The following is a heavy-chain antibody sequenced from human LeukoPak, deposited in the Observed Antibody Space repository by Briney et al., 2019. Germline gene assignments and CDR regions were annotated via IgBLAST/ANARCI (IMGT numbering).Heavy chain of an antibody. J-gene: IGHJ4*02. Sequence: SSVKVSCKASGGTFSSYAISWVRQAPGQGLEWMGGIIPIFGTANYAQKFQGRVTITADKSTSTAYMELSSLRSEDTAVYYCASNFQSYHFDYWGQGTLVTVSS. D-gene: IGHD3-10*01. CDR3: ASNFQSYHFDY. CDR2: IIPIFGTA. CDR1: GGTFSSYA. V-gene: IGHV1-69*06.